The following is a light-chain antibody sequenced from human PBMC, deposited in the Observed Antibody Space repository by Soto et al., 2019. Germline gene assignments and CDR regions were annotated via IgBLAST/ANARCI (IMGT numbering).Light chain of an antibody. Sequence: DIQMTQSPSTLSASVGDRVTITCRASQSISSWLAWYQQKPGKAPKLLIYDACSLESGVPSRFSGSGSGTEFTLTISSLQPDDFATYYCQQYNSYSSFGPGTKVDIK. CDR3: QQYNSYSS. CDR1: QSISSW. V-gene: IGKV1-5*01. J-gene: IGKJ3*01. CDR2: DAC.